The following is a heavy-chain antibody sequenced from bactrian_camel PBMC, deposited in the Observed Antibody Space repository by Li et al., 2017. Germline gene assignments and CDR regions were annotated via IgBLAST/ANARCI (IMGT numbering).Heavy chain of an antibody. CDR2: INTDGDTT. J-gene: IGHJ4*01. V-gene: IGHV3S1*01. Sequence: QVQLVESGGGSVQAGGSLRLSCAASGFTFSSYWLYWVRQAPGKGIEWVSSINTDGDTTYYADSPKGRFTISRDNARNAVFLQMDSLNPEDSGVYYCATDINNFYGQGTQVTVS. CDR1: GFTFSSYW.